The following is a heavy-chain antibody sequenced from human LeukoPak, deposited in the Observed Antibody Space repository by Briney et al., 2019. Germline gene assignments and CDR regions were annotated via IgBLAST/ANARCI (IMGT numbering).Heavy chain of an antibody. V-gene: IGHV1-18*01. J-gene: IGHJ4*02. CDR3: ARDRSIAVAGQGGY. CDR1: GYTFTSYG. CDR2: ISAYNGNT. D-gene: IGHD6-19*01. Sequence: ASVKVSCKASGYTFTSYGISWVRQAPGQGLEWMGWISAYNGNTNYAQKLQGRVTMTTDTSTSTAYMELRSLRSDDTAVYYCARDRSIAVAGQGGYWGQGTLVTVSS.